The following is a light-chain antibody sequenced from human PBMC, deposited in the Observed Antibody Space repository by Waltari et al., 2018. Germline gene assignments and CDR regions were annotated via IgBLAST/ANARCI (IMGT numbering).Light chain of an antibody. CDR3: QQYGTSSTWT. V-gene: IGKV1-5*03. J-gene: IGKJ1*01. Sequence: DIQMTQSPSTLSASVGDRVTITCRASQSVSTWLAWFQQKPGKAPKLLIYKASSLEGGVPSRFSGSGSGTEFTLTISRLEPEDFAVYYCQQYGTSSTWTFGQGTKVEIK. CDR2: KAS. CDR1: QSVSTW.